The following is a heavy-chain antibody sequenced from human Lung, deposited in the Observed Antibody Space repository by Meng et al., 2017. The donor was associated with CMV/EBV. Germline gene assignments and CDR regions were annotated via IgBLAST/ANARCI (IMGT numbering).Heavy chain of an antibody. D-gene: IGHD1-26*01. V-gene: IGHV1-18*01. CDR3: ARDRVGEPTFDY. Sequence: ASVKVFCKTSGYTFTGYGISWVRQAPGQGLEWMGWISTYNDDKTYVQKFQTRVTMTTDRSTSTAYMELRNLRSDDTAVYYCARDRVGEPTFDYWGQGTLVTVSS. CDR2: ISTYNDDK. CDR1: GYTFTGYG. J-gene: IGHJ4*01.